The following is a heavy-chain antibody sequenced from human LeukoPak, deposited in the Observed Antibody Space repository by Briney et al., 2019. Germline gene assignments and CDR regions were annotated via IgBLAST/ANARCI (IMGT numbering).Heavy chain of an antibody. CDR3: ARQPSTVTTIRSGLDY. Sequence: GESLKISCKGSGYSFTGYWIGWVRQMPGKGLEWMGIIYPGDSDTRYSPSFQGQVTISADKSISTAYLQWSSLKASDTAMHYCARQPSTVTTIRSGLDYWGQGTLVTVSS. CDR2: IYPGDSDT. V-gene: IGHV5-51*01. J-gene: IGHJ4*02. D-gene: IGHD4-17*01. CDR1: GYSFTGYW.